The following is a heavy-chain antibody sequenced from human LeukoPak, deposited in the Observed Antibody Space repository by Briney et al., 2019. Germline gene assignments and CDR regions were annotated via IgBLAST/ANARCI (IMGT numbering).Heavy chain of an antibody. CDR3: ARGQVTAMTGLASFDI. D-gene: IGHD2-21*02. V-gene: IGHV3-7*04. CDR1: GFTFTSYW. J-gene: IGHJ3*02. Sequence: PGGSLRLSCAASGFTFTSYWMNWVRHAPGKGLEWVANINQDAGEKYYVDSVKGRFTISRDNGKKSLYLQMNSLRAEDTAVYYCARGQVTAMTGLASFDIWGQGTMVTVSS. CDR2: INQDAGEK.